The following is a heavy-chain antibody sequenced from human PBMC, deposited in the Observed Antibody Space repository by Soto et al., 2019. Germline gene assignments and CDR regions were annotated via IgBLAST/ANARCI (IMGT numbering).Heavy chain of an antibody. V-gene: IGHV4-4*02. CDR2: IHHDGSS. CDR1: GGSISSPSW. Sequence: SETLSLTCAVSGGSISSPSWWSWVRQPPGKGLEWIGEIHHDGSSNYNPSLKSRVTISLDKSKNQFSLQVSSVTAADTAVYYCARKWFGGPHKFDSWGQGALLTVS. CDR3: ARKWFGGPHKFDS. D-gene: IGHD3-10*01. J-gene: IGHJ4*02.